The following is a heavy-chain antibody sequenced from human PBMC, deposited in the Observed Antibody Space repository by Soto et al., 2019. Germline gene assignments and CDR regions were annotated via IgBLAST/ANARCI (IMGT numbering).Heavy chain of an antibody. J-gene: IGHJ6*02. D-gene: IGHD2-2*01. Sequence: SETLSLTCAVSGYSISSGYYWGWIRQPPGKGLEWIGSIYHSGSTYYNPSLKSRVTISVDTSKNQLSLKLSSVTAADTAVYYCARVPSGPGGGHYGMDVWGQGTTVTVSS. CDR3: ARVPSGPGGGHYGMDV. V-gene: IGHV4-38-2*01. CDR1: GYSISSGYY. CDR2: IYHSGST.